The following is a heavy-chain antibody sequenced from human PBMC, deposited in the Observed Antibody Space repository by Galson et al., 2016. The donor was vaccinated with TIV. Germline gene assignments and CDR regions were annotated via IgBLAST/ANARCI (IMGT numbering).Heavy chain of an antibody. Sequence: SLRLSCAASGFAVSSNQMNWVRQASGKGLEWVSTIYSGGTPEYADSVKGRFIISRDTLKNTVSLQMNTLRTEDTAVYFCARVQESLAAVEAFDVWGQGTLVTVSS. CDR3: ARVQESLAAVEAFDV. CDR1: GFAVSSNQ. J-gene: IGHJ3*01. CDR2: IYSGGTP. D-gene: IGHD2-15*01. V-gene: IGHV3-53*01.